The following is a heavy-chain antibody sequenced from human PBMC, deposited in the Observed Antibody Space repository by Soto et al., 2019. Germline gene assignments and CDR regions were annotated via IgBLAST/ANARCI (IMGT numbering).Heavy chain of an antibody. J-gene: IGHJ3*02. CDR1: GYTFTSYW. V-gene: IGHV5-51*01. CDR3: ARPRSKILPPPHTVFNI. Sequence: GESLKISCKGSGYTFTSYWIGWVRQMPGKGLEWMGSIYPGDSETTYSPSFQGQVTVSVDKSISTAYLQWSSLKASDSAVYYCARPRSKILPPPHTVFNIWGHGTMVPVS. CDR2: IYPGDSET. D-gene: IGHD2-8*02.